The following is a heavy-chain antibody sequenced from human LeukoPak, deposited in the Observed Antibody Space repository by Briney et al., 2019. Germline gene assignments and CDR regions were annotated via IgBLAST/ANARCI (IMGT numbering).Heavy chain of an antibody. J-gene: IGHJ4*02. D-gene: IGHD3-16*02. V-gene: IGHV1-24*01. CDR2: FDPEDGET. Sequence: ASVKVSCKVSGYTLTELSMHWVRQAPGKGLEWMGGFDPEDGETIYAQKFQGRVTMTEDTSTDTAYMELSSLRSEDTAVYYCATIPPTGDYVWGSYRYIYYFDYWGQGTLVTVSS. CDR1: GYTLTELS. CDR3: ATIPPTGDYVWGSYRYIYYFDY.